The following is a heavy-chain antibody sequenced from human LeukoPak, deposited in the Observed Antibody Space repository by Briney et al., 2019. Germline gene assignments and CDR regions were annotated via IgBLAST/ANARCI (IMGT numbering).Heavy chain of an antibody. J-gene: IGHJ4*02. CDR3: ARARSYCGGDCPSFDY. Sequence: PSETLSLTCTVSGGSISSYYWSWIRRPPGKGLEWIGYIYYSGSTNYNPSLKSRVTISVDTSKNQFSLKLSSVTAADTAVYYCARARSYCGGDCPSFDYWGQGTLVTVSS. CDR2: IYYSGST. CDR1: GGSISSYY. D-gene: IGHD2-21*02. V-gene: IGHV4-59*01.